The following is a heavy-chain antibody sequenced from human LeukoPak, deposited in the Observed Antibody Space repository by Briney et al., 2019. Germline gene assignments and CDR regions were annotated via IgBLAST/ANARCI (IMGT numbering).Heavy chain of an antibody. Sequence: RGESLKISCKGSGYSFTSYWIGWVRQMPGEGLECMGIISPSDSDTRYSPSFQGQVTISADKSISTAYLQWSSLKASDTAMYYCARHAKAYGTSCDYWGQGTLVTVSS. CDR3: ARHAKAYGTSCDY. V-gene: IGHV5-51*01. J-gene: IGHJ4*02. D-gene: IGHD2-2*01. CDR2: ISPSDSDT. CDR1: GYSFTSYW.